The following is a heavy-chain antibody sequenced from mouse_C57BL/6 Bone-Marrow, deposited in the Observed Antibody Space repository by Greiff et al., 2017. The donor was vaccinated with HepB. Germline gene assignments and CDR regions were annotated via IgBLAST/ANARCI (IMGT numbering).Heavy chain of an antibody. V-gene: IGHV1-61*01. Sequence: QVQLQQPGAELVRPGSSVKLSCKASGYTFTSYWMDWVKQRPGQGLEWIGNIYPSDSETHYNQKFKDKATLTVDKSSSTAYMQLSSLTSEDSAVYYCARRTVVAAEEAMDYWGQGTAVTVSS. CDR1: GYTFTSYW. J-gene: IGHJ4*01. D-gene: IGHD1-1*01. CDR3: ARRTVVAAEEAMDY. CDR2: IYPSDSET.